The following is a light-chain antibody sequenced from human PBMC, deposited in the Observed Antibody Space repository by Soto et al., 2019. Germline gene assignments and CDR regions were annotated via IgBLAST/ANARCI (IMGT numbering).Light chain of an antibody. Sequence: DIQMTQSPSTLSRSAGDRATISCRASQTISSWLAWYQQKPGQAPKLLIYEASTLKSGVPSRSSGSGSGTEFTLTISNLQPDDFATYYCQQYENYWTFGQGTKVDI. CDR3: QQYENYWT. CDR2: EAS. CDR1: QTISSW. V-gene: IGKV1-5*03. J-gene: IGKJ1*01.